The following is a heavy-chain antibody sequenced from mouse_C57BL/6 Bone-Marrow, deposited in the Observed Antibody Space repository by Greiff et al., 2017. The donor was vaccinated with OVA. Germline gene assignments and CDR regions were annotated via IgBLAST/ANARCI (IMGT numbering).Heavy chain of an antibody. CDR2: IYPRSGNT. CDR1: GYTFTSYG. D-gene: IGHD2-3*01. CDR3: ARCGYYRAMDY. V-gene: IGHV1-81*01. J-gene: IGHJ4*01. Sequence: VKLQESGAELARPGASVKLSCKASGYTFTSYGISWVKQRTGQGLEWIGEIYPRSGNTYYNEKFKGKATLTADKSSSTAYMELRSLTSEDSAVYFCARCGYYRAMDYWGQGTSVTVPS.